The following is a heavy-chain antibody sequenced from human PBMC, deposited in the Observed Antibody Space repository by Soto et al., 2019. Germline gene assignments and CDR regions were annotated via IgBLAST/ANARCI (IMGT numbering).Heavy chain of an antibody. Sequence: QVRLVESGGGVVQPGRSLRLSCAASGFTFSSYGMHWVRQAPGKGLEWVAVISYDGSNKYYADSVKGRFTISRDNSKNTLYLQMNSLRAEDTAVYYCAKDLGGYGGNLGLSYWGQGTLVTVSS. CDR2: ISYDGSNK. D-gene: IGHD2-21*02. CDR1: GFTFSSYG. V-gene: IGHV3-30*18. CDR3: AKDLGGYGGNLGLSY. J-gene: IGHJ4*02.